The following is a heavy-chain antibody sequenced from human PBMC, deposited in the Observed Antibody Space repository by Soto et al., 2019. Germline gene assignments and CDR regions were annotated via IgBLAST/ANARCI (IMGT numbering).Heavy chain of an antibody. CDR2: IYWDDGK. D-gene: IGHD2-15*01. V-gene: IGHV2-5*02. Sequence: QITLKESGPTLVKPTQTLALTCTFSGFSLDTSGMSVGWIRQPPGKALEWLALIYWDDGKRYSPSLKSRLIITKDTSKNQVVLTMTNMDPGDTATYYCARPRGYDFDYWGQGTLVTVSP. J-gene: IGHJ4*02. CDR1: GFSLDTSGMS. CDR3: ARPRGYDFDY.